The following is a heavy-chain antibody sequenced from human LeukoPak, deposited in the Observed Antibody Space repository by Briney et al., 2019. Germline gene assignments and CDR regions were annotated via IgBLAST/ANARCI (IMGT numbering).Heavy chain of an antibody. CDR2: ISSSSSYI. CDR3: ARDRELLGVITFVSDY. V-gene: IGHV3-21*01. Sequence: GGSLRLSCAASGFTFSSYSMNLVRQAPGKGLEWVSSISSSSSYIYYADSVKGRFTISRDNAKNSLYLQMNSLRAEDTAVYYCARDRELLGVITFVSDYWGQGTLVTVSS. D-gene: IGHD3-22*01. J-gene: IGHJ4*02. CDR1: GFTFSSYS.